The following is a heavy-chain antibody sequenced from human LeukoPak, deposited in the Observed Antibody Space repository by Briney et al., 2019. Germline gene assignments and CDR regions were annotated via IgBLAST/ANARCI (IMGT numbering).Heavy chain of an antibody. Sequence: SETLSLTCTVSGGSISSYYWSWIRQPPGKGLEWIGYIYYSGSTNYNPSLKSRVTISVDTSKNQLSLKLSSVTAADTAVYYCARDNGLDYYDSSGSRADAFDIWGQGTMVTVSS. CDR2: IYYSGST. J-gene: IGHJ3*02. CDR1: GGSISSYY. CDR3: ARDNGLDYYDSSGSRADAFDI. D-gene: IGHD3-22*01. V-gene: IGHV4-59*01.